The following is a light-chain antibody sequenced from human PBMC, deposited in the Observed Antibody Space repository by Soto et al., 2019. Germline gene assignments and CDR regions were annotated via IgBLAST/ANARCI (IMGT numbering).Light chain of an antibody. CDR2: GAS. J-gene: IGKJ1*01. CDR1: QSVSSNY. V-gene: IGKV3-20*01. CDR3: QQYGSVSWT. Sequence: DSVLTQSPGPRSLSPGERATLSCRASQSVSSNYLAWDQQKPGQAPRLLIHGASTRATGVPDRFSGSGSGTDFTLTIRRLEPEDFAVYRCQQYGSVSWTFGQGTQVEIK.